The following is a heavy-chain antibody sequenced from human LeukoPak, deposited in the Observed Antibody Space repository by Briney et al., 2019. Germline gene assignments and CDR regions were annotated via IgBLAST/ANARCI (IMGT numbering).Heavy chain of an antibody. CDR2: IIPILGIA. D-gene: IGHD3-22*01. Sequence: SVKVSCKASGGTFSSYAISWVRQAPGQGLEWMGRIIPILGIANYAQKFQGRVTITADKSTSTAYVELSSLRSEDTAVYYCARGDYDSSGGVDYWGQGTLVTVSS. CDR3: ARGDYDSSGGVDY. J-gene: IGHJ4*02. V-gene: IGHV1-69*04. CDR1: GGTFSSYA.